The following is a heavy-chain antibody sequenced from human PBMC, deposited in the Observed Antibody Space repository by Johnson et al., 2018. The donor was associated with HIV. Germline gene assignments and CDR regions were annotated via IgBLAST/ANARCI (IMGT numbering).Heavy chain of an antibody. D-gene: IGHD3-22*01. CDR1: GFTFDDNT. Sequence: VQLVESAGGVAQPGRSLRLSCAASGFTFDDNTMHWVRQAPGKGLEWVSAIGTAGDTYYPGSVPGRFTISREDAKSPLYLQMNSVRAEDTAGYYCASVPRIVVLDGAFDIWGQGTMVTVSS. J-gene: IGHJ3*02. CDR2: IGTAGDT. V-gene: IGHV3-13*01. CDR3: ASVPRIVVLDGAFDI.